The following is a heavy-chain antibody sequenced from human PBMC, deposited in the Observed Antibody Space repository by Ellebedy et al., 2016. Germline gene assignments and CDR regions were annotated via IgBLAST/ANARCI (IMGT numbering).Heavy chain of an antibody. CDR2: ISGYSGNT. CDR1: GYTFTHYG. Sequence: ASVKVSCXTSGYTFTHYGITWVRQPPGQGLEWMGWISGYSGNTNYAQKFEDRVTMTIDTSTSTVYMELRSLRSDDTAEYYCARPIVGATGGGEYYYYGMDVWGQGTTVIVSS. D-gene: IGHD1-26*01. V-gene: IGHV1-18*04. CDR3: ARPIVGATGGGEYYYYGMDV. J-gene: IGHJ6*02.